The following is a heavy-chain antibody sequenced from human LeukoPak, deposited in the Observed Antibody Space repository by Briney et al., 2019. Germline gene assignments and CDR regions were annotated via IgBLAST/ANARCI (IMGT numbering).Heavy chain of an antibody. J-gene: IGHJ4*02. CDR1: GFTVSSNY. CDR3: ARSRSGSYGDY. Sequence: GGSLRLSCAASGFTVSSNYMSLVRQAPGEGLEWVSVIYSGGSTYYADSVKGRFTISRHNSKNTLYLQMNSLRAEDTAVYYCARSRSGSYGDYWGQGTLVTVSS. D-gene: IGHD3-10*01. CDR2: IYSGGST. V-gene: IGHV3-53*04.